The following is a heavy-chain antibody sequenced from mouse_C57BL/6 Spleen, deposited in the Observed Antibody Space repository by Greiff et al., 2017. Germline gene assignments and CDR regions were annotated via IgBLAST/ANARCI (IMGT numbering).Heavy chain of an antibody. D-gene: IGHD1-1*01. Sequence: QVQLQQPGAELVRPGTSVKLSCKASGYTFTSYWMHWVKQRPGQGLEWIGVIDPSDSYTKYNQKFKGKATLTVDTSSSTAYMQLSILTSEDSAVYYCARAGTLITTVVGYFDYWGQGTTLTVSS. CDR3: ARAGTLITTVVGYFDY. V-gene: IGHV1-59*01. CDR1: GYTFTSYW. J-gene: IGHJ2*01. CDR2: IDPSDSYT.